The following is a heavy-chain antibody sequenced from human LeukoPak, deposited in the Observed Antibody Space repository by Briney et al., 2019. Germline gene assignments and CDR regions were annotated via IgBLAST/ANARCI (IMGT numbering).Heavy chain of an antibody. CDR2: IKSKTDGGTT. V-gene: IGHV3-15*01. Sequence: PGGSLRLSCVVSGFTFSNAWMSWVRQAPGKGLEWVGRIKSKTDGGTTDYAAPVKGRFTISRDDSKITLYLQMSSLKTEDTAVYYCTTEGSGYYFHYWGQGTLVTVSS. J-gene: IGHJ4*02. CDR1: GFTFSNAW. CDR3: TTEGSGYYFHY. D-gene: IGHD3-22*01.